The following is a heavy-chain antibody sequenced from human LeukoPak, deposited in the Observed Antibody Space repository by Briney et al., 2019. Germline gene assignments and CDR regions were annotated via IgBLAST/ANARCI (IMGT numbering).Heavy chain of an antibody. Sequence: GGSLRLSCAASGFIFSRNSMNWVRQAPGKGLEWVSSISSSSSYIYYADSVKGRFTISRDNAKNSLYLQMNSLRAEDTAVYYCTRARAVASFYGFDPWGQGTLVTVSS. J-gene: IGHJ5*02. D-gene: IGHD6-19*01. V-gene: IGHV3-21*01. CDR3: TRARAVASFYGFDP. CDR2: ISSSSSYI. CDR1: GFIFSRNS.